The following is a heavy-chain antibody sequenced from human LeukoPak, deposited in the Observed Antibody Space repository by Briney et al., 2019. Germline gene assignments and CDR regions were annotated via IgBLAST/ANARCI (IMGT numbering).Heavy chain of an antibody. CDR1: GGSISSGGYY. CDR3: ARRRSDDAFDI. J-gene: IGHJ3*02. CDR2: IYYSGST. V-gene: IGHV4-31*03. Sequence: SETLSLTCTVSGGSISSGGYYWSWIRQRPGKGLEWIGYIYYSGSTYYNPSLKSRVTISVDTSKNQFSLKLSSVTAADTAVYYCARRRSDDAFDIWGQGTMVTVSS.